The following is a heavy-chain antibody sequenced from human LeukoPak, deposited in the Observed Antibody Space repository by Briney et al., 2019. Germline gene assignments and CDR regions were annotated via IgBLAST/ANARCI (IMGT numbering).Heavy chain of an antibody. CDR2: IKRDGSEK. D-gene: IGHD2-2*01. V-gene: IGHV3-7*01. CDR1: GFTFSSYW. Sequence: PGGSLRLSCAASGFTFSSYWMSWVRQAPGKGLEWVANIKRDGSEKYYVDSAEGRFTISRDNAKNSLSLQMNSLRAEDTAVYYCARDLEYCSSTSCPFDYWGRGTLVTVSS. CDR3: ARDLEYCSSTSCPFDY. J-gene: IGHJ4*02.